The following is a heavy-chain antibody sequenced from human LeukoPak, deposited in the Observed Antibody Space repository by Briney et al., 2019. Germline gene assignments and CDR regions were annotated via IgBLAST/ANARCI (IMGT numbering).Heavy chain of an antibody. CDR2: INPNSGGT. CDR3: ARGAADQLPPWSDAFDI. J-gene: IGHJ3*02. D-gene: IGHD2-2*01. Sequence: ASVKVSCKASGYTFTSYGISWVRQAPGQGLEWMGWINPNSGGTNYAQKFQGWVTMTRDTSISTAYMELSRLRSDDTAVYYCARGAADQLPPWSDAFDIWGQGTMVTVSS. CDR1: GYTFTSYG. V-gene: IGHV1-2*04.